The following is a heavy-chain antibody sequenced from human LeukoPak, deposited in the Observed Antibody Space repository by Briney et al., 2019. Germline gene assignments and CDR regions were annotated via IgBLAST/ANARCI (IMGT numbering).Heavy chain of an antibody. CDR2: IYHSGCT. Sequence: SETLSLTCTVSGGSISSHFWSWIRQPPGKGLEWLGYIYHSGCTNYNPSLKSRVTISVETSKNQSSLKLSSVTAADTAMYYCARYPDIYGSSSYFDFWGQGTLVTVSS. CDR3: ARYPDIYGSSSYFDF. J-gene: IGHJ4*02. CDR1: GGSISSHF. D-gene: IGHD1-1*01. V-gene: IGHV4-59*11.